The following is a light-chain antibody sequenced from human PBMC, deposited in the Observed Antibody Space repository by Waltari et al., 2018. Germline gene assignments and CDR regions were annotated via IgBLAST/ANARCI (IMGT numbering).Light chain of an antibody. CDR1: SSDVGSYNF. J-gene: IGLJ3*02. Sequence: QSALTQPASVSGSPGQSITISCTGTSSDVGSYNFVSWYQQHPGRAPKVLIDEGTKRPSGVSNRFSGSKSGNTASLTISGLQVEDEADYHCCSYAGSSTWVFGGGTKLTVL. CDR3: CSYAGSSTWV. V-gene: IGLV2-23*01. CDR2: EGT.